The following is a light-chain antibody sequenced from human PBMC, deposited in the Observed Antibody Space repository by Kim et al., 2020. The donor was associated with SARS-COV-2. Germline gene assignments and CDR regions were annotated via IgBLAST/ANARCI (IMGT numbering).Light chain of an antibody. J-gene: IGKJ4*01. CDR1: QSIDSW. CDR3: QQYRSYPLT. CDR2: DAS. Sequence: DNQMTQSPSALSASVGDRVTITCRASQSIDSWLARYQEKPGKAPKVLIYDASTLESGVPSRFSGSGSGTEFTLTISSLQPDDFATYYCQQYRSYPLTFGGGTKVEIK. V-gene: IGKV1-5*01.